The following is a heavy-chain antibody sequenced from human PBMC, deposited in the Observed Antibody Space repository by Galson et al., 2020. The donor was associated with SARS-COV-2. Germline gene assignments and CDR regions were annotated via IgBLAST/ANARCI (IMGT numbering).Heavy chain of an antibody. D-gene: IGHD7-27*01. J-gene: IGHJ4*02. CDR3: ARGDMGNDYFDY. Sequence: GGSLRLSCAASGFTCSSYCMHWVRQAPGKGLVWVSRIYSEGSSTSYADSVKGRFTISGDNAKNTLYLQMNSLRAEDTAVYYCARGDMGNDYFDYWGQGTLVTVSS. CDR2: IYSEGSST. V-gene: IGHV3-74*01. CDR1: GFTCSSYC.